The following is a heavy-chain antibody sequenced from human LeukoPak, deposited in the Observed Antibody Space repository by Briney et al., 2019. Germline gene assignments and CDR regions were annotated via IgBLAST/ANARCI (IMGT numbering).Heavy chain of an antibody. CDR1: GFTVSSNY. CDR2: IYSGGST. Sequence: GGSLRLSCAASGFTVSSNYMSWVRLAPGKGLEWVSVIYSGGSTYYADSVKGRFTISRDNSKNTLYLQMSSLRAEDTAVYYCVKSYYDILTGYSPLGGYFDYWGQGTLVTVSS. CDR3: VKSYYDILTGYSPLGGYFDY. D-gene: IGHD3-9*01. J-gene: IGHJ4*02. V-gene: IGHV3-66*02.